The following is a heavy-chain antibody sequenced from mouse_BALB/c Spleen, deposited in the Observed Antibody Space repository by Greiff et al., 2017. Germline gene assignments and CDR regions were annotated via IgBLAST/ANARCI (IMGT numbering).Heavy chain of an antibody. CDR1: GYTFTSYV. V-gene: IGHV1-14*01. CDR2: INPYNDGT. D-gene: IGHD3-2*01. Sequence: EVQLQQSGPELVKPGASVKMSCKASGYTFTSYVMHWVKQKPGQGLEWIGYINPYNDGTKYNEKFKGKATLTSDKSSSTAYMELSSLTSEDSAVYYCAREDSSGYERFAYWGQGTLVTVSA. J-gene: IGHJ3*01. CDR3: AREDSSGYERFAY.